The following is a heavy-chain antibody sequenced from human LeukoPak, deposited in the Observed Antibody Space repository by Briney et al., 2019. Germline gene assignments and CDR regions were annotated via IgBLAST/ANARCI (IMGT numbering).Heavy chain of an antibody. Sequence: SDTLSLTCTVSGYSISSGYYWGWIRQPPGKGLEWIGSIYHSGSTYYNPSLKSRVTISVDTSKNQFSLKLSSVTAADTAVYYCARAIYAYDSSGYYYVTVYYYYMGVWGKGTTVTVSS. CDR2: IYHSGST. CDR3: ARAIYAYDSSGYYYVTVYYYYMGV. CDR1: GYSISSGYY. V-gene: IGHV4-38-2*02. J-gene: IGHJ6*03. D-gene: IGHD3-22*01.